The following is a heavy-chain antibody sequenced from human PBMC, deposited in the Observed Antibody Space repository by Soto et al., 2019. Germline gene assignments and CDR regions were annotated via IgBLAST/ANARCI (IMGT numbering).Heavy chain of an antibody. CDR3: ASPVSLGAFDI. CDR2: ISYDGSNK. CDR1: GFTFSSYA. V-gene: IGHV3-30-3*01. Sequence: GGSLRLSCAASGFTFSSYAMHWVRQAPGKGLEWVAVISYDGSNKYYADSVKSRFTISRDNSKNTLYLQMNSLRAEDTAVYYCASPVSLGAFDIWGQGTMVTVSS. J-gene: IGHJ3*02. D-gene: IGHD3-16*02.